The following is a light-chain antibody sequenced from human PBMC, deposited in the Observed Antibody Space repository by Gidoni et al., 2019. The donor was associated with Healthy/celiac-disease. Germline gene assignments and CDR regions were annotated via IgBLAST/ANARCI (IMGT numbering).Light chain of an antibody. J-gene: IGLJ1*01. V-gene: IGLV3-21*04. CDR3: QVWDSSSDHYV. CDR1: NIGSNR. Sequence: SYVLHQPPSVSVAPGKTARSTCGGNNIGSNRVHWYQQKPGQAPVLVIYDDSDRPSGIPERFSGANSRNTATLTISRVEAGDEADYYCQVWDSSSDHYVFGTGTKVTVL. CDR2: DDS.